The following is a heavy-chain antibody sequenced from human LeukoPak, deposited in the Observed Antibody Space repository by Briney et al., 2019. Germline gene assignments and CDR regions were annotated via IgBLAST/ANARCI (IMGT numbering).Heavy chain of an antibody. CDR1: GFTFSSYA. Sequence: GGSLRLSCAASGFTFSSYAMHWVRQAPGKGLEWVAVISYDGSNKYYADSVKGRFTISRDSSKNTLYLQMHNLRAEDTAVYYCLTSPRIAIVTASWGQGTLVTVSS. V-gene: IGHV3-30-3*01. CDR2: ISYDGSNK. CDR3: LTSPRIAIVTAS. D-gene: IGHD2-21*02. J-gene: IGHJ4*02.